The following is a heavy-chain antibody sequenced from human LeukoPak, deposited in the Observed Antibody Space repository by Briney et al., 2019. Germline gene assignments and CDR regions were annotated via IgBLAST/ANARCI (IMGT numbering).Heavy chain of an antibody. CDR1: GGSISSYY. CDR2: IYTIGST. CDR3: ARDSAESGSYWGNWFDS. Sequence: SETLSLTCTVSGGSISSYYWSWIRQPAGKGLEWIGRIYTIGSTNYNPSLKSRVSISVDTSKNQFSLNLTSLTAADTAVYYCARDSAESGSYWGNWFDSWGPGILVTVSS. J-gene: IGHJ5*01. V-gene: IGHV4-4*07. D-gene: IGHD1-26*01.